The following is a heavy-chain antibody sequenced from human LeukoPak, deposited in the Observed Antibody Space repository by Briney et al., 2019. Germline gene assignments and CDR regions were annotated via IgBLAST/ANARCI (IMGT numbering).Heavy chain of an antibody. D-gene: IGHD3-22*01. CDR3: ARVLEGSSGQHWYFDL. Sequence: SETLSLTCAVYGGSFSGYYWSWIRQPPGKGLEWIGEINHSGSTNYNPSLKRRVPISVDTSKNQFSLRLSSVPAADTAVYYCARVLEGSSGQHWYFDLWGRGTLVTVSS. CDR1: GGSFSGYY. CDR2: INHSGST. V-gene: IGHV4-34*01. J-gene: IGHJ2*01.